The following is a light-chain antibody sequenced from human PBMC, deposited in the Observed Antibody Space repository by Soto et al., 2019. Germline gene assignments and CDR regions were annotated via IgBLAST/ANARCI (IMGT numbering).Light chain of an antibody. V-gene: IGLV2-14*03. CDR1: NSDIGYYNF. J-gene: IGLJ1*01. Sequence: QSALTQPASVSGSPGQSITISCTGSNSDIGYYNFVSWYQKHPGKAPKLLIFGVTNRPSGVSNRFSASKSGATASLTLSGLQAEDEADYYCSSYASTNSLVFGTGTKVTVL. CDR3: SSYASTNSLV. CDR2: GVT.